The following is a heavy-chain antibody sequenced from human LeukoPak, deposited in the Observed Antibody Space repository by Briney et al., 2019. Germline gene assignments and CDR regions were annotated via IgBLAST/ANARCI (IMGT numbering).Heavy chain of an antibody. CDR3: ARDTYYYDSSGYPDYYYYYAMDV. J-gene: IGHJ6*04. CDR2: IYYSGST. V-gene: IGHV4-59*01. CDR1: GGSISSYY. D-gene: IGHD3-22*01. Sequence: SETLSLTCTVSGGSISSYYWSWIRQPPGKGLEWIGYIYYSGSTNYNPSLKSRVTISVDTSKNQFSLKLSSVTAADTAVYYCARDTYYYDSSGYPDYYYYYAMDVWGEGTTVTVSS.